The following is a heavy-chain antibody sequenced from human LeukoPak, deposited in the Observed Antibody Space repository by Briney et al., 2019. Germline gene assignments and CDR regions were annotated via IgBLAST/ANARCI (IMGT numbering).Heavy chain of an antibody. CDR1: GFTFGDYY. CDR3: AGYNCSSTRCYTGGFDY. CDR2: ISYSGSTI. J-gene: IGHJ4*02. D-gene: IGHD2-2*02. Sequence: GGSLRLSCAASGFTFGDYYMSWIRQAPGKGLECVSYISYSGSTIYYGDSVKGRFTISRDSSKNTLYLQMNSLRAEDTAVYYCAGYNCSSTRCYTGGFDYWGQGTLVTVSS. V-gene: IGHV3-11*01.